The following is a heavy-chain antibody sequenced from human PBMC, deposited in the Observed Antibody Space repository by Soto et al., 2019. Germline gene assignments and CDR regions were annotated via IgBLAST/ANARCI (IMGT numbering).Heavy chain of an antibody. Sequence: VQLVESGGGLVQPGGSLRLSCAASGFNFGSYWMSWVRQAPGKGLEWLATIHMDAREKKYVDSVKGRFTMSRDNAKSELYQNTVSLRADGTAVYYCAIYSGYGSRSTVNHSLDYWGQGTLVTVSS. CDR2: IHMDAREK. CDR1: GFNFGSYW. V-gene: IGHV3-7*01. CDR3: AIYSGYGSRSTVNHSLDY. J-gene: IGHJ4*02. D-gene: IGHD3-10*01.